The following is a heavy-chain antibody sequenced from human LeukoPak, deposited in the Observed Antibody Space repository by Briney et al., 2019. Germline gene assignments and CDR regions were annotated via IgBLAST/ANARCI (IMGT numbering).Heavy chain of an antibody. J-gene: IGHJ4*02. Sequence: ASVKVSCKASGYTFTNYGISWVRQAPGQRLEWMGWISAYSGKTNYAQNLQGRLTMTTDTSTSTAYMELRSLRSDDTAVYYCARAPDDYDFWSGPFDYWGRGTLVTVSS. D-gene: IGHD3-3*01. V-gene: IGHV1-18*01. CDR1: GYTFTNYG. CDR2: ISAYSGKT. CDR3: ARAPDDYDFWSGPFDY.